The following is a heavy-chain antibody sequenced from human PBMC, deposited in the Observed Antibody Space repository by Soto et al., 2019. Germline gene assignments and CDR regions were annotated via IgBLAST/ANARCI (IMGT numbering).Heavy chain of an antibody. V-gene: IGHV4-59*01. Sequence: SETLSLTCTVSGGSISSYYWSWIRQPPGKGLEWIGYIYYSGSTNYNPSLKSRVTISVDTSKNQFSLKLSSVTAADTAVYYCARSIGACSGGSCYSWFDPWGQGTLVTVSS. D-gene: IGHD2-15*01. CDR3: ARSIGACSGGSCYSWFDP. CDR2: IYYSGST. CDR1: GGSISSYY. J-gene: IGHJ5*02.